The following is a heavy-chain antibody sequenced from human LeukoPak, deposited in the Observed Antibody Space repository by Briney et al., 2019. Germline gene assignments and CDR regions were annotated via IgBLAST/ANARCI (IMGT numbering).Heavy chain of an antibody. V-gene: IGHV3-21*01. J-gene: IGHJ4*02. D-gene: IGHD3-22*01. CDR2: ISSSSSYI. Sequence: GGSLRLSCAASGFTFSSYSMNWVRQAPGKGLEWVSSISSSSSYIYYADSVKGRFTISRDNAKNSLYLQMNSLRAEDTAVYYCARGETYYYDSSGLFDYWGQGTLVTVSS. CDR1: GFTFSSYS. CDR3: ARGETYYYDSSGLFDY.